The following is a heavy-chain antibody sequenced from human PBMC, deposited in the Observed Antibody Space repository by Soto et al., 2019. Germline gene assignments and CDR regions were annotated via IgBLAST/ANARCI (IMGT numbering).Heavy chain of an antibody. J-gene: IGHJ6*02. CDR1: GYSFTSYW. V-gene: IGHV5-10-1*01. Sequence: GESRKISCQGSGYSFTSYWISWVRQMPGKGLEWMGRIDPSDSYTNYSPSFQGHVTISADKSISTAYLQWSSLKASDTAMYYCGLIPAAPYYYYGMDVWGQGTTVTVSS. CDR2: IDPSDSYT. CDR3: GLIPAAPYYYYGMDV. D-gene: IGHD2-2*01.